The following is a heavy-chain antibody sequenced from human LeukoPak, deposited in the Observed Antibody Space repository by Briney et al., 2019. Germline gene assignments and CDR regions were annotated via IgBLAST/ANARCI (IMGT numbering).Heavy chain of an antibody. CDR3: ARGQLPGYSSSWYNY. CDR2: LNPNSGNT. D-gene: IGHD6-13*01. CDR1: GYTFTSYD. V-gene: IGHV1-8*03. Sequence: ASVKVSCKPSGYTFTSYDINSVRQATGQGLEWMGWLNPNSGNTGYAQKSQGRVTITRNTSISTAYMELSSLRSEDTAVYYCARGQLPGYSSSWYNYWGQGTLVTVSS. J-gene: IGHJ4*02.